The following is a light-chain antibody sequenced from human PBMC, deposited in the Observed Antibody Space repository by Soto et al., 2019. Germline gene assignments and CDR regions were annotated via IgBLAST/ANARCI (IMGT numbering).Light chain of an antibody. CDR2: EVS. Sequence: QSVLTQPASVSGSPGQSITISCTGTSSDVGSYNLVSWYQQHPGKAPKLMIYEVSKRPSGVSNRFSGSKSGNTASLTISGIQADDEADYYCCSYAVSFVVFGGGTQLTVL. CDR3: CSYAVSFVV. V-gene: IGLV2-23*02. J-gene: IGLJ2*01. CDR1: SSDVGSYNL.